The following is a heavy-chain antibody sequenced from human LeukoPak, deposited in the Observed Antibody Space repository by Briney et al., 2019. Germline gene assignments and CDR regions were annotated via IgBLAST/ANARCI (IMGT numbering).Heavy chain of an antibody. Sequence: ASVKVSCKASGYTFTSYAMHWVRQAPGQRLEWMGWINAGNGNTKYSQKFQGRVTITRDTSASTAYMELSSLRSEDTAVYYCARDQGVLRYFDWLTYQGFDYWGQGTLVTVSS. V-gene: IGHV1-3*01. CDR3: ARDQGVLRYFDWLTYQGFDY. CDR1: GYTFTSYA. D-gene: IGHD3-9*01. J-gene: IGHJ4*02. CDR2: INAGNGNT.